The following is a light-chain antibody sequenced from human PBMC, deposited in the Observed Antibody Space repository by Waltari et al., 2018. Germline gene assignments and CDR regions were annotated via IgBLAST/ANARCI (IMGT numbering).Light chain of an antibody. V-gene: IGLV1-40*01. CDR1: CSNIGAGHH. CDR2: GST. J-gene: IGLJ3*02. CDR3: QSYDTSLSVV. Sequence: QSVLTQPPSVSGAPGQRVTIPCTGSCSNIGAGHHLHWYHQLPRAAPKLLIYGSTSRPLGVPARFFGSTSGTSASLAITGLQAEDEADYYCQSYDTSLSVVFGGGTKLTVL.